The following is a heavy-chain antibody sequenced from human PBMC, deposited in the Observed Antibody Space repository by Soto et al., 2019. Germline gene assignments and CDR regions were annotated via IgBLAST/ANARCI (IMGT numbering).Heavy chain of an antibody. Sequence: GGSLRLSCAASGSTFSSYAMSWVRQAPGKGLEWVSAISGSGGSTYYADSVKGRFTISRDNSKNTLYLQMNSLRAEDTAVYYCAKDYDYIWGSYRSPFDYWGQGTLVTVSS. CDR2: ISGSGGST. V-gene: IGHV3-23*01. CDR1: GSTFSSYA. J-gene: IGHJ4*02. CDR3: AKDYDYIWGSYRSPFDY. D-gene: IGHD3-16*02.